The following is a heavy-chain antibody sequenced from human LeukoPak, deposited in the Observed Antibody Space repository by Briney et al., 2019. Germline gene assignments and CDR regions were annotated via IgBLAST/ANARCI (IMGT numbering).Heavy chain of an antibody. Sequence: SGGSLRLSCAASGFTFSSYSMNWVRQAPGKGLEWVSSISSSSSYIYYADSVKGRFTISRDNAKNSLYLQMNSLRAEDTAVYYCARDRVTMVRGVPYYYYYGMDVWGKGTTVTVSS. CDR3: ARDRVTMVRGVPYYYYYGMDV. J-gene: IGHJ6*04. D-gene: IGHD3-10*01. CDR1: GFTFSSYS. V-gene: IGHV3-21*01. CDR2: ISSSSSYI.